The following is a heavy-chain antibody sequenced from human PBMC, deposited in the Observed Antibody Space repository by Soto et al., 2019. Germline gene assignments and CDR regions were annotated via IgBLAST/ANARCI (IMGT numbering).Heavy chain of an antibody. CDR3: AQTDYGSGAHII. D-gene: IGHD3-10*01. V-gene: IGHV4-30-4*01. Sequence: QVQLQESGPRLVKPSQTLSLTCTVSGDSISSVFYYWSWIRQPPGKGLEWIGYNYYSENAYYNPSLKSRVSMSVDTSKNQFSLRLTSVTSADTAVYYCAQTDYGSGAHIIWGQGTLVPVSS. CDR2: NYYSENA. CDR1: GDSISSVFYY. J-gene: IGHJ4*02.